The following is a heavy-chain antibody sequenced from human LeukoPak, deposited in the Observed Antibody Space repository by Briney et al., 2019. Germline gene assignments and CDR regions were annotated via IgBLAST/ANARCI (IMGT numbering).Heavy chain of an antibody. V-gene: IGHV1-69*05. CDR3: AREPLGYYYDKGSFDY. CDR1: GGTFSSYA. J-gene: IGHJ4*02. D-gene: IGHD3-22*01. CDR2: IIPIFGTA. Sequence: SVKVSCKASGGTFSSYAISWVRQAPGQGLEWMGRIIPIFGTANYAQKFQGRVTITTDESTSTAYMELSSLRSEDTAVYYCAREPLGYYYDKGSFDYWGQGTLVTVSS.